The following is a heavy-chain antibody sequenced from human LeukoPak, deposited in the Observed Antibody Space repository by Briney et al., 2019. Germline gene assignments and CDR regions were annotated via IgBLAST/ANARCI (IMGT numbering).Heavy chain of an antibody. CDR2: ISSSSSYI. Sequence: GGSLRLSCAASGFTFSSYSMNWVRQAPGKGLEWVSSISSSSSYIYYADSVKGRFTIPRDNAKNSLYLQMNSLRAEDTAVYYCARDYGSSWANWFDPWGQGTLVTVSS. V-gene: IGHV3-21*01. J-gene: IGHJ5*02. D-gene: IGHD6-13*01. CDR1: GFTFSSYS. CDR3: ARDYGSSWANWFDP.